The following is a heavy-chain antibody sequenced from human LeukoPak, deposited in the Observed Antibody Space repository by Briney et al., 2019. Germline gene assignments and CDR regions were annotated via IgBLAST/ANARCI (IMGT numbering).Heavy chain of an antibody. CDR2: IKQDGSEK. V-gene: IGHV3-7*01. D-gene: IGHD4-11*01. J-gene: IGHJ4*02. Sequence: PGGSLRLSCAVSGFTVSSNYMSWVRQAPGKGLEWVANIKQDGSEKYYVDSVKGRFTISRDNAKNSLYLQMNSLRAEDTAVYYCARDTHPGLQNLNPSLYYFDYWGQGTLVTVSS. CDR1: GFTVSSNY. CDR3: ARDTHPGLQNLNPSLYYFDY.